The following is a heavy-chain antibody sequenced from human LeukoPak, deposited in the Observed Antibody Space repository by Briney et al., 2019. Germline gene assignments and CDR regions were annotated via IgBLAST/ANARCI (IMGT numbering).Heavy chain of an antibody. CDR2: ISGSGGST. J-gene: IGHJ6*02. Sequence: AGASLRLSCAASGFTFSSYAMSWVRQAPGKGLEWVSAISGSGGSTYYAGSVKGRFTISRDNSKNTLYLQMNSLRAEDTAVYYCAKEVVREGDDILTLYYYYGMDVWGQGTTVTVSS. V-gene: IGHV3-23*01. CDR1: GFTFSSYA. D-gene: IGHD3-9*01. CDR3: AKEVVREGDDILTLYYYYGMDV.